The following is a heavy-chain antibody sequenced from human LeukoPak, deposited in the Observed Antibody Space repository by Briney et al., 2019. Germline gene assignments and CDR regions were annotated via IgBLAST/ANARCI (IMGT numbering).Heavy chain of an antibody. J-gene: IGHJ3*02. D-gene: IGHD1-26*01. Sequence: GGSLRLSCAASGFTFSSYAMHWVRQAPGKGLEWVSGISWNSGSIGYADSVKGRFTISRDNAKNSLYLQMDSLRAEDTALYYCAKGTQWELLRGAFDIWGQGTMVTVSS. CDR1: GFTFSSYA. V-gene: IGHV3-9*01. CDR3: AKGTQWELLRGAFDI. CDR2: ISWNSGSI.